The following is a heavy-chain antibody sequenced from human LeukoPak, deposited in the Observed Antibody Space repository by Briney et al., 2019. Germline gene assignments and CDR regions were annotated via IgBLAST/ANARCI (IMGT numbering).Heavy chain of an antibody. V-gene: IGHV1-2*02. J-gene: IGHJ6*02. D-gene: IGHD1-1*01. Sequence: GASVKVSCKASGYTFTGYYMNWVRQAPGQGLEWMGWINPNTGDINYAQKFQGRVTMTRDTSISTAYMELTILRSNDTAVYYCVSGSYGVSANGMDVWGLGTMVTVSS. CDR3: VSGSYGVSANGMDV. CDR1: GYTFTGYY. CDR2: INPNTGDI.